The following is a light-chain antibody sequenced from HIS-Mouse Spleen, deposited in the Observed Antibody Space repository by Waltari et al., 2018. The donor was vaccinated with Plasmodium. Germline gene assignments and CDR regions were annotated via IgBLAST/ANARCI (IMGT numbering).Light chain of an antibody. Sequence: SSELTQDPAVSVALGQTVRITCQGDSPRRYYARWYPQKPGQAPVLVIYGKNNRPSGIPDRFSGSSSGNTASLTITGAQAEDEADYYCNSRDSSGNHLGVVFGGGTKLTVL. J-gene: IGLJ2*01. V-gene: IGLV3-19*01. CDR1: SPRRYY. CDR3: NSRDSSGNHLGVV. CDR2: GKN.